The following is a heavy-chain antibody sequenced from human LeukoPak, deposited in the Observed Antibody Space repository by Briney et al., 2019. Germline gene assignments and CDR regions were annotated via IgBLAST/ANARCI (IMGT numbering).Heavy chain of an antibody. Sequence: PGGSLRLSCAASGFSFNESYMTWIRQAPGKGLEWVAYISGRSYSMYYADSVKGRFNISRDNSLNSLYLHMSSLRADDTAVYYCVRRKRRFDYWGQGTLVTVSS. J-gene: IGHJ4*02. V-gene: IGHV3-11*01. CDR1: GFSFNESY. CDR2: ISGRSYSM. CDR3: VRRKRRFDY.